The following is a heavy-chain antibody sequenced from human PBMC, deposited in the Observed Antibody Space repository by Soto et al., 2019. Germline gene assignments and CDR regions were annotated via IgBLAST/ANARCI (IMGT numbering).Heavy chain of an antibody. CDR3: ARGGKDGSLFFGLEV. J-gene: IGHJ6*02. CDR1: GCSFTTHW. Sequence: PGESLKISCVGSGCSFTTHWVAWVRQMPGKGLEWMGIFYPRDSAATYSPSFQGQVTMSADKSSSTAYLQWNSLQASDTAIYYCARGGKDGSLFFGLEVWGQGTTVTVSS. V-gene: IGHV5-51*01. CDR2: FYPRDSAA. D-gene: IGHD1-26*01.